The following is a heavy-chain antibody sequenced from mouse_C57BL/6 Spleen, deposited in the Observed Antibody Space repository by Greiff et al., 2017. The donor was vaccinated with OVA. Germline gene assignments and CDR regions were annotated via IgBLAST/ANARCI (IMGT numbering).Heavy chain of an antibody. CDR3: ARRGTTYGNYVDWYFDV. CDR2: IYPGSGST. Sequence: VQLQQPGAELVKPGASVKMSCKASGYTFTSYWITWVKQRPGQGLEWIGDIYPGSGSTNYNEKFKSKATLTVDTSSSTAYMQLSSLTSEDSAVYYCARRGTTYGNYVDWYFDVWGTGTTVTVSS. CDR1: GYTFTSYW. D-gene: IGHD2-1*01. V-gene: IGHV1-55*01. J-gene: IGHJ1*03.